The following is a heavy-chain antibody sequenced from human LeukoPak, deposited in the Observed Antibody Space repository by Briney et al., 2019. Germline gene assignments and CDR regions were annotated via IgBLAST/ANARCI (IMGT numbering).Heavy chain of an antibody. CDR1: GFTFSSYG. CDR2: ISYDGSNK. V-gene: IGHV3-30*06. J-gene: IGHJ4*02. D-gene: IGHD3-22*01. Sequence: GGSLRLSCAASGFTFSSYGMPWVRQAPGKGLEWVAVISYDGSNKYYADSVKGRFTISRDNSKNTLYLQMNSLRAEDTAVYYCARGHDSSGYRSFDYWGQGTLVTVSS. CDR3: ARGHDSSGYRSFDY.